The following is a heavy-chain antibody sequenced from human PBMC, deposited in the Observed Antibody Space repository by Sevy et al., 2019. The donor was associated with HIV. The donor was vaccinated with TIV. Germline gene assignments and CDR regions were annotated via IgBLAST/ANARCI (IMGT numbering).Heavy chain of an antibody. CDR1: GYKVDMYG. V-gene: IGHV1-18*04. D-gene: IGHD6-19*01. Sequence: ASVKVSCKISGYKVDMYGIAWVRQAPGQGLEWMGWISTYNGNTNYAQTFQGRVTMTTDTSTSVVYMELGGLRPDDTAVYYCAGATGMAVAGTGRYFDFWGQGTLVTVSS. CDR2: ISTYNGNT. CDR3: AGATGMAVAGTGRYFDF. J-gene: IGHJ4*01.